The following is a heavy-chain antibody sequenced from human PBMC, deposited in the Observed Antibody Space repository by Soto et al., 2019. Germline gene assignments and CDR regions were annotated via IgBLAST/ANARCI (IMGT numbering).Heavy chain of an antibody. CDR2: ISAYNGNT. V-gene: IGHV1-18*01. CDR3: ARDAGEGNYYDSSGSDY. J-gene: IGHJ4*02. CDR1: GYTFTSYG. D-gene: IGHD3-22*01. Sequence: QVQLVQSGAEVKKPGASVKVSCKASGYTFTSYGISWVRQAPGQGLEWMGWISAYNGNTNYAQKLQGRVTMTTDTSXSXXYMELRSLRSDDTAVYYCARDAGEGNYYDSSGSDYWGQGTLVTVSS.